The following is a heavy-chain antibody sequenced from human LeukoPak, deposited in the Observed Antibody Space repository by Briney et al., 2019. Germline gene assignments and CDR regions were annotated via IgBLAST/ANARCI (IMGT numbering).Heavy chain of an antibody. CDR1: GFTFSSYG. J-gene: IGHJ6*02. CDR2: IPYDGSNK. D-gene: IGHD5-12*01. V-gene: IGHV3-30*18. Sequence: GGSLRLSCAASGFTFSSYGMHWVRQAPGKGLEWVAVIPYDGSNKYYADSVKGRFTISRDNSKNTLYLQMNSLRAEDTAVYYCAKEMGATIVPGGYYYGMDVWGQGTTVTVSS. CDR3: AKEMGATIVPGGYYYGMDV.